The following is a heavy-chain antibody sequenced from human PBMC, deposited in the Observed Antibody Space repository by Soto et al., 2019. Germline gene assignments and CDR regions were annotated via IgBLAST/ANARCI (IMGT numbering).Heavy chain of an antibody. Sequence: SETLSLNCTVSGGSISSYYWSWIRQPPGKGLEWIGYIYYSGSTNYNPSLKSRVTISVATSKNQFSLKLSSVTAADTAVYYCARWEGFSSSWYGDYYYYGMDVWGQGTTVTVSS. D-gene: IGHD6-13*01. V-gene: IGHV4-59*01. J-gene: IGHJ6*02. CDR1: GGSISSYY. CDR3: ARWEGFSSSWYGDYYYYGMDV. CDR2: IYYSGST.